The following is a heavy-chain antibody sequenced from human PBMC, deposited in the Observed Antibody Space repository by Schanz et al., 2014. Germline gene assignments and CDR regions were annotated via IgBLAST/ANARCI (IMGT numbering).Heavy chain of an antibody. J-gene: IGHJ4*02. Sequence: VQLVESGGSVVQPGRSLRLSCAASGFSFNNYGLNWVRQASGKGLEWVSAISGSGASTYYADSVKGRFTISRDNSKNTLYLQMNSLRAEDTAVYYCAKDQGSYGSGSYSYFDYWGQGTLATVSS. CDR1: GFSFNNYG. D-gene: IGHD3-10*01. CDR2: ISGSGAST. V-gene: IGHV3-23*04. CDR3: AKDQGSYGSGSYSYFDY.